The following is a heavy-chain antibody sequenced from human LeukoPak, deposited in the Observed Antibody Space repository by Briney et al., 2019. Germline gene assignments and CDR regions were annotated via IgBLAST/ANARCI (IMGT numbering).Heavy chain of an antibody. J-gene: IGHJ4*02. D-gene: IGHD5-12*01. V-gene: IGHV3-30-3*01. CDR2: ISYDGSNK. Sequence: GGSLRLSCAASGFTFSSYAMHWVRQAPGKGLEWVAVISYDGSNKYYADSVKGRFTISRDNSKNTLYLQMNSLRAEDTAVYYCYYPDSGYDFFDYWGQGTLVTVSS. CDR1: GFTFSSYA. CDR3: YYPDSGYDFFDY.